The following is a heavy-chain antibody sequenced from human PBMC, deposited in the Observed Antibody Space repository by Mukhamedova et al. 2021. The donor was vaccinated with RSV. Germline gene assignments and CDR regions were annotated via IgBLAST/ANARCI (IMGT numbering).Heavy chain of an antibody. V-gene: IGHV4-34*01. J-gene: IGHJ3*02. Sequence: SWIRQPPGKGLEWIGEINHSGSTNYNPSLKSRVTISVDTSKNQFSLKLSSVTAADTAVYYCASLMVRGVITRIDAFDIWGQGTMV. CDR3: ASLMVRGVITRIDAFDI. D-gene: IGHD3-10*01. CDR2: INHSGST.